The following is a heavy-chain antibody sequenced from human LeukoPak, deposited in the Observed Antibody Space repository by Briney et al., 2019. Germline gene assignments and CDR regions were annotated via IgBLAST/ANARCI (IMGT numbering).Heavy chain of an antibody. Sequence: GGSLRLSCAASGFTFSTYSMNWVRQAPGQGLEWLSYISSGSTYIYYADSVKDRFTVSRDNAKNSLYLLMNSLRAEDTAVYYCARTPSGVPDYWGQGTLVTVSP. D-gene: IGHD2-15*01. J-gene: IGHJ4*02. CDR1: GFTFSTYS. V-gene: IGHV3-21*01. CDR2: ISSGSTYI. CDR3: ARTPSGVPDY.